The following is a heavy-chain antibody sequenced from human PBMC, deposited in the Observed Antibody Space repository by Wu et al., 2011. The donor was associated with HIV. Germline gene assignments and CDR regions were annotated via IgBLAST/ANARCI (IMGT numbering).Heavy chain of an antibody. V-gene: IGHV1-46*01. CDR2: INPSGGST. D-gene: IGHD3-10*01. CDR3: ARGRITMVRGVMGLVPATYGMDV. Sequence: QVQLVQSGAEVKKPGASVKVSCKASGYTFTSYYMHWVRQAPGQGLEWMGIINPSGGSTSYAQKFQGRVTMTRDTSTSTVYMELSSLRSEDTAVYYCARGRITMVRGVMGLVPATYGMDVWGQGPRSPSP. J-gene: IGHJ6*02. CDR1: GYTFTSYY.